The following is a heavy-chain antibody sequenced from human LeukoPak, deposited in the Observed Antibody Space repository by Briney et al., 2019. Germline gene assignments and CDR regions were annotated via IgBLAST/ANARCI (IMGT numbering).Heavy chain of an antibody. CDR2: IIPILGIA. CDR3: AAPRRGPHTLMDPRDAFDI. Sequence: SVKVSCKASGGTFSSYAISWVRQAPGQGLEWMGRIIPILGIANYAQKFQERVTITRDMSTSTAYMELSSLRSEDTAVYYCAAPRRGPHTLMDPRDAFDIWGQGTMVTVSS. CDR1: GGTFSSYA. V-gene: IGHV1-69*04. J-gene: IGHJ3*02. D-gene: IGHD5-18*01.